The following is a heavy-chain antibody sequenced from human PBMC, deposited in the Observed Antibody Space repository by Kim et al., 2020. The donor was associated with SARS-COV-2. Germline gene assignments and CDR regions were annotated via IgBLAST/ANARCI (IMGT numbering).Heavy chain of an antibody. Sequence: GGSLTLSCEASGFTFNSFGMTWVRQAPGKGLEWVSFISGSSDTRYYVYSVKGLFTVSRENANKSLYLRLNILTVEDTGVYCCARAVSTMTPLSYGMDVWG. V-gene: IGHV3-48*04. CDR1: GFTFNSFG. J-gene: IGHJ6*01. CDR2: ISGSSDTR. D-gene: IGHD5-12*01. CDR3: ARAVSTMTPLSYGMDV.